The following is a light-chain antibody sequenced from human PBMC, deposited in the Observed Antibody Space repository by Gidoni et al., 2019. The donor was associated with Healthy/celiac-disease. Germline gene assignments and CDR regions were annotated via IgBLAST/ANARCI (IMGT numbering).Light chain of an antibody. J-gene: IGKJ3*01. CDR3: QQRSNWPPLFT. CDR2: DAS. CDR1: QIVSSY. V-gene: IGKV3-11*01. Sequence: EIVLTQSPATLSLSPGERATLSCRASQIVSSYLAWYQQKPGQAPRLLIYDASNRATGIPARFSGSGSGTDFTLTISSLEPEDVAVYYCQQRSNWPPLFTFGPGTKVDIK.